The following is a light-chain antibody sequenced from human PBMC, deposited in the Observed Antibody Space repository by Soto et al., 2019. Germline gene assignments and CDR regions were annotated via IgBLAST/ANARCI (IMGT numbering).Light chain of an antibody. V-gene: IGKV3-20*01. CDR2: GAS. Sequence: ELVLTQSPGTLSLSPGERATLSWRASQSVSSSYLAWYQQKPGQAPRLLIYGASSRATVIPDRFSGSGSGTDFTLTISRLEPEDFAVYYCQQYRSSPSWTFGQGTKVDIK. J-gene: IGKJ1*01. CDR1: QSVSSSY. CDR3: QQYRSSPSWT.